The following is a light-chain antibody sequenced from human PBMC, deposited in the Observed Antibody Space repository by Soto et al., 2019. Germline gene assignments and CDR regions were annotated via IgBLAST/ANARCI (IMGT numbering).Light chain of an antibody. CDR2: EAS. CDR1: ISDIGTYNL. V-gene: IGLV2-23*01. Sequence: QSALTQPASVSGSPGQSITISCTGSISDIGTYNLVSWLQQHPGKAPKLMIYEASKRPSGVSNRFSGSKSGNTASLTISGLQAEDEADYYCAAWDDSLSAWVFGGGTKLTVL. J-gene: IGLJ3*02. CDR3: AAWDDSLSAWV.